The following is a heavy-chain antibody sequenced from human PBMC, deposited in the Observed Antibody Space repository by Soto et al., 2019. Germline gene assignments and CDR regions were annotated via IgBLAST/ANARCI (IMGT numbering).Heavy chain of an antibody. CDR2: ISGSGDST. V-gene: IGHV3-23*01. Sequence: PGGSLRLSCAVSGLTFTNYAMSWVRQAPGKGLEWVSIISGSGDSTYYADSVKGRFTVSRDNSKNTLYVQMNSLRAEDTAVYYCAKWTCSGGSCYFDYWGQGTLVTVAS. CDR1: GLTFTNYA. J-gene: IGHJ4*02. D-gene: IGHD2-15*01. CDR3: AKWTCSGGSCYFDY.